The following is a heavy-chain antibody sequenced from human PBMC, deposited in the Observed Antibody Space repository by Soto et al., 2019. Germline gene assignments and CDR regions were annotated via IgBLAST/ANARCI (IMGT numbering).Heavy chain of an antibody. CDR1: GFTFSSYP. Sequence: PGGSLRLSCATSGFTFSSYPIHWVRQAPGKGPVWVSRITEDGSGTTYADSVKGRFTVTRDNAKKTMYLQMSGLGAEDTAVYHCVRGTNGWRGMDYWGQGTLVTVSS. CDR3: VRGTNGWRGMDY. V-gene: IGHV3-74*01. J-gene: IGHJ4*02. CDR2: ITEDGSGT. D-gene: IGHD2-8*01.